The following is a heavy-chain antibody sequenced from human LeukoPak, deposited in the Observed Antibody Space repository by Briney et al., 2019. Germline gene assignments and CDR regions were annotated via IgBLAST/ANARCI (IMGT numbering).Heavy chain of an antibody. CDR3: AKSIDPMVRGGDY. Sequence: PGGSLRLSCAASGFTFSSYAMSWVRQAPGKGLEWVPAISGSGGSTYYADSVKGRFTISRDNSKNTLYLQMNSLRAEDTAVYYCAKSIDPMVRGGDYWGQGTLVTVSS. J-gene: IGHJ4*02. V-gene: IGHV3-23*01. CDR1: GFTFSSYA. CDR2: ISGSGGST. D-gene: IGHD3-10*01.